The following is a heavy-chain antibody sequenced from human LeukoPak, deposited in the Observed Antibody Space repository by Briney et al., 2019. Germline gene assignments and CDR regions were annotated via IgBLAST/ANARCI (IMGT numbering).Heavy chain of an antibody. CDR1: GGSISSYY. J-gene: IGHJ4*02. Sequence: SETLSLTCTVSGGSISSYYWSWIRQPAGKGLEWIGRIYTSGSTNYNASLKSRVSMSVDTPKNQFSLKLSSVTAADTAVFYCARENSGSYREFDYWGQGTLVTVSS. D-gene: IGHD1-26*01. CDR3: ARENSGSYREFDY. CDR2: IYTSGST. V-gene: IGHV4-4*07.